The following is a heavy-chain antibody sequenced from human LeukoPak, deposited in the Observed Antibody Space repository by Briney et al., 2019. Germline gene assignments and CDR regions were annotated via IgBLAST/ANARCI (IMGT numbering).Heavy chain of an antibody. CDR1: GFTFSSYW. Sequence: PGGPLRLSCAASGFTFSSYWMHWVRQAPGKGLVWVSRINSDGSSTSYADSVKGRFTISRDNAKNTLYLQMNSLRAEDTAVYYCARAPLVVGPAAWGWFDPWGQGTLVTVSS. D-gene: IGHD2-2*01. CDR3: ARAPLVVGPAAWGWFDP. V-gene: IGHV3-74*01. J-gene: IGHJ5*02. CDR2: INSDGSST.